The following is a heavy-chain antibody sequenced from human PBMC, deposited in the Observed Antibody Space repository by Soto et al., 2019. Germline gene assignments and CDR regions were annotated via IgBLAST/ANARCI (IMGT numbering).Heavy chain of an antibody. Sequence: QVELVESGGGLVKPGGSLRLSCAASGFTFSDYYISWIRQAPGKGLEWVSYIDSSGTTIYYGDSVKGRFTISRDNAKNSLYLQMNSLRAEDTAVYYCARTHGSHYYYYYMDVWGKGTTVTVSS. CDR2: IDSSGTTI. J-gene: IGHJ6*03. V-gene: IGHV3-11*01. CDR3: ARTHGSHYYYYYMDV. CDR1: GFTFSDYY. D-gene: IGHD2-2*03.